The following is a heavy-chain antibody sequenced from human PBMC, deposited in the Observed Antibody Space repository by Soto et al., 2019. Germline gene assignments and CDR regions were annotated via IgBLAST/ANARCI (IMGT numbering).Heavy chain of an antibody. CDR3: ATDPNGDYIGAFDN. V-gene: IGHV3-23*01. CDR1: RFTFSSYA. D-gene: IGHD4-17*01. CDR2: ITGSGGST. Sequence: GGSLRLSCAASRFTFSSYAMTWARQAPGKGLEWVSSITGSGGSTKYADSVKGRFTISRDNSKNTLYLQMDSLRADDTAVYYCATDPNGDYIGAFDNWGQGTMVTLSS. J-gene: IGHJ3*02.